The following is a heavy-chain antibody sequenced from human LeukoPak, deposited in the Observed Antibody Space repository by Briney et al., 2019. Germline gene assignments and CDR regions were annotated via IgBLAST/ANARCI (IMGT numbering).Heavy chain of an antibody. CDR1: GGSISSYF. D-gene: IGHD6-13*01. CDR2: IYYSGST. Sequence: SETLSLTCTVSGGSISSYFWSWIRQPPGKGLEWIGYIYYSGSTNYNPSLKSRVTISVDTSKSQFSLKLTSVTAADTAVYYCARQGVAAAGYYFDYWGQGILVTVSS. J-gene: IGHJ4*02. V-gene: IGHV4-59*08. CDR3: ARQGVAAAGYYFDY.